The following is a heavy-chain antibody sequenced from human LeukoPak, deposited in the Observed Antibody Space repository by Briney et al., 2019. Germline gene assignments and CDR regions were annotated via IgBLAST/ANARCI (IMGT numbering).Heavy chain of an antibody. V-gene: IGHV3-21*01. J-gene: IGHJ4*02. D-gene: IGHD1-26*01. Sequence: GGSLRLSCVASGFTFGTYAMNWVRQAPGKGLEWVSSISSSSSYIYYADSVKGRFTISRDNAKNSLYLQMNSLRAEDTAVYYCARESQIATSFDYWGQGTLVTVSS. CDR3: ARESQIATSFDY. CDR2: ISSSSSYI. CDR1: GFTFGTYA.